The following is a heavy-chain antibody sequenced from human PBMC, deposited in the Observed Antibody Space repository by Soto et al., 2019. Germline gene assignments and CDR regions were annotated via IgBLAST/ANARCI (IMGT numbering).Heavy chain of an antibody. D-gene: IGHD1-26*01. J-gene: IGHJ4*02. V-gene: IGHV1-69*13. CDR2: IIPIFGTA. CDR3: ATVAASRSHDSPPLGFAY. CDR1: GGTFSSYA. Sequence: SVKVSCKASGGTFSSYAISWVRQAPGQGLEWMGGIIPIFGTANYAQKFQGRVTITADESTSTAYMEPSSLRSEDTAAYYCATVAASRSHDSPPLGFAYWGQGTLVTVSS.